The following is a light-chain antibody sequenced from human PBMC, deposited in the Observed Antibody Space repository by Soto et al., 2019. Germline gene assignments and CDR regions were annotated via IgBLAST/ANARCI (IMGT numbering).Light chain of an antibody. J-gene: IGKJ1*01. V-gene: IGKV3-20*01. CDR3: QHYGSSRT. Sequence: EIVLTQSPGTLSLSPGERATLSCRASQSVSSSLAWYQQKPGKAPRLLIYGASSRATGIPDRFSGSGSGPDFTLTISRLEPEDFAVYFCQHYGSSRTFGQGTKVEIK. CDR2: GAS. CDR1: QSVSSS.